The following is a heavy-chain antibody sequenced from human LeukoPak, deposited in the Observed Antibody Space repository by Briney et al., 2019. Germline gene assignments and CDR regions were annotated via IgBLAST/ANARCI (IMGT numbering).Heavy chain of an antibody. CDR1: GFSFDSYA. D-gene: IGHD3-9*01. Sequence: GGTLRLSCEASGFSFDSYAMSWVRQAPGKGLEWVSAISGSGLSTYYADSVKGRFTISRDNSKNTLYLQMNSLRAEDTAVYYCAKGRYDILTGYYGLIDYWGQGTLVTVSS. CDR2: ISGSGLST. CDR3: AKGRYDILTGYYGLIDY. J-gene: IGHJ4*02. V-gene: IGHV3-23*01.